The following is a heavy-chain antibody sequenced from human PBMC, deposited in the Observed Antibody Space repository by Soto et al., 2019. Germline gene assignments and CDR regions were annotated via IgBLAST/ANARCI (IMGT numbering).Heavy chain of an antibody. CDR3: ARETPYGSGSYYKYYFDY. J-gene: IGHJ4*02. Sequence: ASVKVSCKASGGTFSSYTISWVRQAPGQGLEWMGRIIPILGIANYAQKFQGRVTITADKSTSTAYMELSSLRSEDTTVYYCARETPYGSGSYYKYYFDYWGQGTLVTVSS. CDR1: GGTFSSYT. D-gene: IGHD3-10*01. CDR2: IIPILGIA. V-gene: IGHV1-69*04.